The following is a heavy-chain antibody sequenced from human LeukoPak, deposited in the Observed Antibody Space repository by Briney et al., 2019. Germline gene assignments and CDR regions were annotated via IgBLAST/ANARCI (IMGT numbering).Heavy chain of an antibody. J-gene: IGHJ5*02. CDR3: ARGGYSDTSASDMT. CDR2: ISGSGTTI. D-gene: IGHD3-22*01. Sequence: GGSLRLSCAASGFTFSSYEMNWVRQAPGKGLEWISYISGSGTTIYYADSMKGRFTISRDNAKNSLYLQMNSLRAEDTAVYYCARGGYSDTSASDMTWGQGTLVTVSS. CDR1: GFTFSSYE. V-gene: IGHV3-48*03.